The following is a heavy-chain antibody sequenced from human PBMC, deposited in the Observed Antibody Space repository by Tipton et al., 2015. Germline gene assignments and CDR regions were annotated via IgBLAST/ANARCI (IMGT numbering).Heavy chain of an antibody. V-gene: IGHV3-23*01. D-gene: IGHD1-26*01. J-gene: IGHJ5*02. CDR3: ARQSGSYRWFDP. Sequence: SLRLSCAASGFTFSSYAMSWVRQAPGKGLEWVSSITPNGAGTYYADSVKGRFTISRDNSNNTLYVQMNSLRAEDTAVYYCARQSGSYRWFDPWGQGTLVTVSS. CDR1: GFTFSSYA. CDR2: ITPNGAGT.